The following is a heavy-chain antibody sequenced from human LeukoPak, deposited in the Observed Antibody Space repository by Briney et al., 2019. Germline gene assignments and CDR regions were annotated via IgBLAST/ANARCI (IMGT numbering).Heavy chain of an antibody. D-gene: IGHD6-6*01. CDR2: IKYDGSEK. Sequence: PGGSLRLSCAASGFTFSTYWMNWVRQAPGKGLEWVANIKYDGSEKYYVDSVKGRFTISRDNAENPLHLQMNSLRAEDTAVYYCARDSVRGRPLVAFDIWGQGTMVTVSS. V-gene: IGHV3-7*01. CDR1: GFTFSTYW. CDR3: ARDSVRGRPLVAFDI. J-gene: IGHJ3*02.